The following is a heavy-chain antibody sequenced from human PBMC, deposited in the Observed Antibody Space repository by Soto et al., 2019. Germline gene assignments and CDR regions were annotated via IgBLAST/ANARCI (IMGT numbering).Heavy chain of an antibody. CDR2: IRSSGSTI. CDR3: AREMGEGYSDY. Sequence: GGSLILSCAASGFTFSDYYMSWIRQAPGKGLEWVSYIRSSGSTIYYPDSVKGRFTISSDNAKNTLYLQMNSLRAEDTAVYYGAREMGEGYSDYWGQGTLVTVSS. D-gene: IGHD4-4*01. V-gene: IGHV3-11*01. J-gene: IGHJ4*02. CDR1: GFTFSDYY.